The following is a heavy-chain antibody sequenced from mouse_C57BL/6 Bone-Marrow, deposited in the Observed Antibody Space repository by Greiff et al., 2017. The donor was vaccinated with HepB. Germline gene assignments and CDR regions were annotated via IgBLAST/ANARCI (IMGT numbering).Heavy chain of an antibody. D-gene: IGHD2-4*01. CDR2: IYPGDGDT. CDR1: GYAFSSSW. V-gene: IGHV1-82*01. J-gene: IGHJ3*01. CDR3: ARYDYGAY. Sequence: QVQLQQSGPELVKPGASVKISCKASGYAFSSSWMNWVKQRPGKGLEWIGRIYPGDGDTNYNGKFKGKATLTADNSSSTAYMQLSSLTSEDSAVYFCARYDYGAYWGQGTLVTVSA.